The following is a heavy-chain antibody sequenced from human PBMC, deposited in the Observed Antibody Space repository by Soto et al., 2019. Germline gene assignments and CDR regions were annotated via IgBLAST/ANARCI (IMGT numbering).Heavy chain of an antibody. J-gene: IGHJ4*02. CDR1: GFTFSSYG. D-gene: IGHD3-10*01. CDR2: ISYDGSNK. V-gene: IGHV3-30*18. CDR3: ANTRSGSYYNIDY. Sequence: PGGSLRHSCAASGFTFSSYGMHWVRQAPGKGLEWVAVISYDGSNKYYADSVKGRFTISRDNSKNTLYLQMNSLRAEDTAVYYCANTRSGSYYNIDYWGQGTLVTVSS.